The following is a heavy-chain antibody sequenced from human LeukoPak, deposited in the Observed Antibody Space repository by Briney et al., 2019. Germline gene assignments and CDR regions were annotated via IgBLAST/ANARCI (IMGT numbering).Heavy chain of an antibody. Sequence: GGSLRLSCAASGFTFSSYGMHWVRQAPGKGLEWVAVISYDGSNKYYADSVKGRFTISRDNSKNTLYLQMNSLRVEDTAIYYCVGDFDYWGQGTLVTVSS. CDR1: GFTFSSYG. V-gene: IGHV3-30*19. CDR3: VGDFDY. J-gene: IGHJ4*02. CDR2: ISYDGSNK.